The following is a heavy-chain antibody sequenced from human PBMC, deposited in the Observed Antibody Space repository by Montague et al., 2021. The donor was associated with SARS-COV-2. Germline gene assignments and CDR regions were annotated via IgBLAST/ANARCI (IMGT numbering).Heavy chain of an antibody. CDR1: GGSLSGFY. Sequence: SETLSLTCAVYGGSLSGFYWTWIRQAPGKGLEWVGEISHGGSTSXSPALKSRLTISLDTSKNQFSLKLDSVTAADTATYYCARSRDYGGNDYFDTWGQGALVIVSS. CDR2: ISHGGST. V-gene: IGHV4-34*01. CDR3: ARSRDYGGNDYFDT. D-gene: IGHD4-23*01. J-gene: IGHJ4*02.